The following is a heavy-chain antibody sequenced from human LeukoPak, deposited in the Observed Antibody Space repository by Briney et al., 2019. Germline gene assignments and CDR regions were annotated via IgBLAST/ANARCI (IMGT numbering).Heavy chain of an antibody. CDR3: ATLVSTRYYFDY. D-gene: IGHD5/OR15-5a*01. Sequence: PGGSLRLSCAASGFTFSSYSMNWVRQAPGKGLEWIGNIYHSGITYYNHFNSSLKSRVTISIDTSKNQFSLRLTSVTAADTAVYFCATLVSTRYYFDYWGQGTLVTVSS. CDR2: IYHSGIT. V-gene: IGHV4-38-2*01. J-gene: IGHJ4*02. CDR1: GFTFSSYS.